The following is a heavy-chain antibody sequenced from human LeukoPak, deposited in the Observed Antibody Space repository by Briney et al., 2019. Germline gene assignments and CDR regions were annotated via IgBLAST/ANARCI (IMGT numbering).Heavy chain of an antibody. CDR1: GYTFTNYY. J-gene: IGHJ4*02. V-gene: IGHV1-69*13. Sequence: ASVNVSCKASGYTFTNYYMHWVRQAPGQGLEWMGGIIPIFSTPNYAQKFQGRVTITADESTSTAYMELSSLRSEDTAVYYCARWAAAASTPWWPPLDYWGQGTLVTVSS. CDR2: IIPIFSTP. CDR3: ARWAAAASTPWWPPLDY. D-gene: IGHD6-25*01.